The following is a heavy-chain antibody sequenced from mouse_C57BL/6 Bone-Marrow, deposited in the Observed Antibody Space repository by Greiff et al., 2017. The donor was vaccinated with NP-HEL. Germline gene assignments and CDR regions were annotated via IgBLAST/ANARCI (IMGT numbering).Heavy chain of an antibody. Sequence: VKLQQPGAELVKPGASVKLSCKASGYTFTSYWMHWVKQRPGQGLEWIGMIHPNSGSTNYNEKFKSKATLTVDKSSSTAYMQLSSLTSEDSAVYYCARFHYYGSSFFMDYWGQGTSVTVSS. CDR2: IHPNSGST. CDR3: ARFHYYGSSFFMDY. V-gene: IGHV1-64*01. J-gene: IGHJ4*01. CDR1: GYTFTSYW. D-gene: IGHD1-1*01.